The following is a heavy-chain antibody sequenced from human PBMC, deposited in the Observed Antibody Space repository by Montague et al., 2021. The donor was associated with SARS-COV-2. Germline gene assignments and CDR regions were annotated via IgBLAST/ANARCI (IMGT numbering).Heavy chain of an antibody. D-gene: IGHD1-1*01. J-gene: IGHJ6*02. V-gene: IGHV6-1*01. CDR3: TSGREGNYNVMDV. Sequence: CAISGDSVAGNSATCNWVRRSPSSDFQWLGRTYYRSKWYNDYAVSVRGRVAINPDTSKNQFSLQLNSVTPEDTAMYYCTSGREGNYNVMDVWGRGTTVTVSS. CDR1: GDSVAGNSAT. CDR2: TYYRSKWYN.